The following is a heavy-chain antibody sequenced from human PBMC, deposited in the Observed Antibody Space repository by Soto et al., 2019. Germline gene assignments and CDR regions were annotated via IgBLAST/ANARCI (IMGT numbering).Heavy chain of an antibody. Sequence: PGGSLRLSCAASGLTFSDYYMIWIRQAPGKGLEWVSYISSSGSTIYYADSVKGRFTISRDNAKNSLYLQMNSPRAEDTAVYYCARDAEPGISFESKFDPWGQGTLVTVSS. CDR2: ISSSGSTI. CDR1: GLTFSDYY. D-gene: IGHD1-1*01. J-gene: IGHJ5*02. CDR3: ARDAEPGISFESKFDP. V-gene: IGHV3-11*01.